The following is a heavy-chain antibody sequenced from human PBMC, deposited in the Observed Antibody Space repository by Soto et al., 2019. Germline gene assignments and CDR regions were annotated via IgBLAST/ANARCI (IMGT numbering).Heavy chain of an antibody. CDR2: ISYGGGTT. V-gene: IGHV3-23*01. Sequence: GGSLRLSCAASEFTFSNYAMSWFRQAPGKGLEWVSAISYGGGTTYYADSVKGRFTISRDNSKNTLDLQMNSLRAEDTAVYYCSKNPGYYYDSTGYHFDYWGQGTLVTVPS. J-gene: IGHJ4*02. CDR1: EFTFSNYA. CDR3: SKNPGYYYDSTGYHFDY. D-gene: IGHD3-22*01.